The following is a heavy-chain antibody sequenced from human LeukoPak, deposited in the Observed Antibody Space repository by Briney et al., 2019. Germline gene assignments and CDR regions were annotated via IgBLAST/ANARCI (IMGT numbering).Heavy chain of an antibody. CDR2: MNPNRGNT. D-gene: IGHD1-1*01. CDR1: GYTFTSYD. V-gene: IGHV1-8*01. CDR3: ARATGTTSDDY. J-gene: IGHJ4*02. Sequence: ASVKVSCKASGYTFTSYDINWVRQATGQGLEWMGWMNPNRGNTGHAQKFQGRVTMTRNTSISTAYMEQSSLRSEDTAVYYCARATGTTSDDYWGQGTLVTVSS.